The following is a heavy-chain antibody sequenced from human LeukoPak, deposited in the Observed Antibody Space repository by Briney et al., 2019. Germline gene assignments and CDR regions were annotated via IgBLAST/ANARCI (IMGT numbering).Heavy chain of an antibody. CDR2: ISSSGTTI. Sequence: GESLRLSCAASGFTFSSYEMNWVRQAPGKGLECVSYISSSGTTIYYADSVKGRFTISRDNAKNSLYLQMNSLRAEDTAVYYCARRHCSSTSCLIDYWGQGTLVTVSS. CDR3: ARRHCSSTSCLIDY. CDR1: GFTFSSYE. J-gene: IGHJ4*02. D-gene: IGHD2-2*01. V-gene: IGHV3-48*03.